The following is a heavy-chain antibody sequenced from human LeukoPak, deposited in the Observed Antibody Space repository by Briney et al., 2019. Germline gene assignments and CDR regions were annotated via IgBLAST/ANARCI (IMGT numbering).Heavy chain of an antibody. D-gene: IGHD6-19*01. V-gene: IGHV4-38-2*01. CDR1: GYSISSRYY. CDR2: IYHSGST. Sequence: PSETLSLTCAVSGYSISSRYYWGWIRQPPGKGLEWIGNIYHSGSTYHNPSLKSRLTISLDTSKNQFSLNLSSVTAADTAVYYCARAYSNAWYSYFHHWGQGTLVTVSS. J-gene: IGHJ1*01. CDR3: ARAYSNAWYSYFHH.